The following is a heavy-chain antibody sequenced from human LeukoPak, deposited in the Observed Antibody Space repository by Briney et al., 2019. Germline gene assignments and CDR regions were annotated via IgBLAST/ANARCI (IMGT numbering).Heavy chain of an antibody. CDR2: ISAYNGNT. CDR1: GYTFTSYG. CDR3: ARDLRYCSSTSCYIHAFDI. D-gene: IGHD2-2*02. V-gene: IGHV1-18*01. J-gene: IGHJ3*02. Sequence: ASVKVSCKASGYTFTSYGISWVRQAPGQGLEWMGWISAYNGNTNYAQKLQGRVTMTTDTSTSTAYMGLRSLRSDDTAVYYCARDLRYCSSTSCYIHAFDIWGQGTMVTVSS.